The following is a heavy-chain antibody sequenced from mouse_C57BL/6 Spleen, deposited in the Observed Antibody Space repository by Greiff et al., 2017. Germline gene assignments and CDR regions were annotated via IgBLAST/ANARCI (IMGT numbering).Heavy chain of an antibody. V-gene: IGHV5-15*01. J-gene: IGHJ1*03. CDR3: ARRITTVVATDFDV. CDR1: GFTFSDYG. D-gene: IGHD1-1*01. CDR2: ISNLAYSI. Sequence: EVNVVESGGGLVQPGGSLKLSCAASGFTFSDYGMAWVRQAPRKGPEWVAFISNLAYSIYYADTVTGRFTISRENAKNTLYLEMSSLRSEDTAMYYCARRITTVVATDFDVWGTGTTVTVSS.